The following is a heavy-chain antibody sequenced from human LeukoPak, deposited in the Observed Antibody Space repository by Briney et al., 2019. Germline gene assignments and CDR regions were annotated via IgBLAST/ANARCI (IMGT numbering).Heavy chain of an antibody. D-gene: IGHD5-18*01. CDR2: IYSDGST. Sequence: ETLSLTCTVSGVSISSHYWSWVRQAPGKGLEWVSVIYSDGSTYYADSVKGRFTIFRDNSKNTVYLEMKSLRAEDTAVYYCARGGGFGYNSYWGQGTLVTVSS. CDR3: ARGGGFGYNSY. CDR1: GVSISSHY. V-gene: IGHV3-53*01. J-gene: IGHJ4*02.